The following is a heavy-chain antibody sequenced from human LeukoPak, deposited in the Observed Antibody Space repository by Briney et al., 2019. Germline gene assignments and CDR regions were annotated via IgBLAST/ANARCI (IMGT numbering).Heavy chain of an antibody. CDR2: MRGSGGST. J-gene: IGHJ4*02. Sequence: GGSLRLSCAASGFTFSSYAMSWVRQAPGKGLEWVSAMRGSGGSTYYAHSVKGRFTISRDNSKNTLYLQMNSLRAEDTAVYYCAKDSPTTRLVRNYFDYWGQGTLVTVSS. CDR1: GFTFSSYA. V-gene: IGHV3-23*01. CDR3: AKDSPTTRLVRNYFDY. D-gene: IGHD6-19*01.